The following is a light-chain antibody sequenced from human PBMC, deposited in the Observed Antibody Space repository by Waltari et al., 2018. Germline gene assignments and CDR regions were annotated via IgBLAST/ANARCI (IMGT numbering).Light chain of an antibody. V-gene: IGKV4-1*01. CDR1: QSALSSVNNKND. CDR3: HQFDTTPSDT. CDR2: WAS. Sequence: DIVMTQSPDSLAVSLAQRATINCKSSQSALSSVNNKNDLAWYQQKPGQPPKLLIYWASTRVSVAPVRFSGSGSGTDFSLTISSLQAEAVAVYYCHQFDTTPSDTFGQGTKLEIK. J-gene: IGKJ2*01.